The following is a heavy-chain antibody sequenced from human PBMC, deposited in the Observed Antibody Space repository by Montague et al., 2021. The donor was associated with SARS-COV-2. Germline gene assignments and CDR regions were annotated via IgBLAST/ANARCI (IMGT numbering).Heavy chain of an antibody. Sequence: SETLSLTCSVSGGYINENYRSWIRQSPGKRLEWIGYVYFTGSTDXNPSLKSRVTISVDTSKNQFSLQLASVTAADTAVYYCARHRGFGDLWALDYWGQGTLVAVSS. CDR2: VYFTGST. CDR1: GGYINENY. V-gene: IGHV4-59*08. D-gene: IGHD3-10*01. CDR3: ARHRGFGDLWALDY. J-gene: IGHJ4*02.